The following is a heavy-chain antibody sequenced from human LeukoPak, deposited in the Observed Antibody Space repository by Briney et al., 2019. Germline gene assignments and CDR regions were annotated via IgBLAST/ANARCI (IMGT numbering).Heavy chain of an antibody. CDR1: GGSLSDDNW. Sequence: SGTLSLTCAVSGGSLSDDNWWTWVRQPPGKGLEWIGEIYHSGDTNYNPSLKSRITMSIDRSKNQFSLKLSSVTAADTAVYYCASVVVPPSSSFDYWGQGTLVTVSS. CDR2: IYHSGDT. CDR3: ASVVVPPSSSFDY. V-gene: IGHV4-4*02. J-gene: IGHJ4*02. D-gene: IGHD2-2*01.